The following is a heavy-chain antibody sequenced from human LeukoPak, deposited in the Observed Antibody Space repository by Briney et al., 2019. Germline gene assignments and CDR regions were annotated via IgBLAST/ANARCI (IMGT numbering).Heavy chain of an antibody. Sequence: NSGGSLRLSCAASGFTFNNYNMNWVRQAPGKGLEWVSSISSSSYIYYADSVKGRFTISRDNAKNSLSLQMNSLRAEDTAVYYCAREAAYFDYWGQGTLVTVSS. CDR1: GFTFNNYN. CDR2: ISSSSYI. D-gene: IGHD2-15*01. J-gene: IGHJ4*02. CDR3: AREAAYFDY. V-gene: IGHV3-21*01.